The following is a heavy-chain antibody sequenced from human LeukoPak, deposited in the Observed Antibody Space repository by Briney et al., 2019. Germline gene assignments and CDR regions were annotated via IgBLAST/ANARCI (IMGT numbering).Heavy chain of an antibody. D-gene: IGHD1-1*01. Sequence: EGPLRLSCAASGFTDSRNYVTWPRQAPGEGLEWVSVIYSGGSTYYADSVKGRFTISRDNSKNTLYLQMNSLRAEDTAVYYCARITTGTIDYWGQGTLVTVSS. CDR2: IYSGGST. J-gene: IGHJ4*02. CDR1: GFTDSRNY. CDR3: ARITTGTIDY. V-gene: IGHV3-53*01.